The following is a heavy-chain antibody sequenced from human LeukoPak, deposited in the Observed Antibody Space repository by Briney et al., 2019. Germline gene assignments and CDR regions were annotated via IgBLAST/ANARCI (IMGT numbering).Heavy chain of an antibody. CDR1: GFTFGDYV. Sequence: GGSLRLSCSASGFTFGDYVMNWFRQAPGEGLEWVGFIRSKNYAGTTEYAAPVKGRFTISRDDSKTIAYLQMNSLRTEDTAVYYCTTDPSGWLHLWGQGTLVTVSS. CDR3: TTDPSGWLHL. D-gene: IGHD5-12*01. J-gene: IGHJ4*02. V-gene: IGHV3-49*03. CDR2: IRSKNYAGTT.